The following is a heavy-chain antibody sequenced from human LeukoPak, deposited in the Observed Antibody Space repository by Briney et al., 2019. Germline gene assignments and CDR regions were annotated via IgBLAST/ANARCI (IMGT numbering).Heavy chain of an antibody. CDR1: GGTFSSYA. CDR3: ATLGYCSSTSCNPFGY. Sequence: GASVKVSCKASGGTFSSYAISWVRQAPGQGLEWMGRIIPILGIANYAQKFQGRVTIAADKSTSTAYMELSSLRSEETAVYYCATLGYCSSTSCNPFGYWGQGTLVTVSS. V-gene: IGHV1-69*04. CDR2: IIPILGIA. J-gene: IGHJ4*02. D-gene: IGHD2-2*01.